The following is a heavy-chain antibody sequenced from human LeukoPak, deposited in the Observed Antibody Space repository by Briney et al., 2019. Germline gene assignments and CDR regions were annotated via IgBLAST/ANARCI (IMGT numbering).Heavy chain of an antibody. D-gene: IGHD3-10*01. CDR3: ARGEYYYGSAPSRFDP. Sequence: NPSETLSLTCTVSGGSISSYYWSWIRQPAGKGLEWIGRIYTSGSTNYNPSLKSRVTMSVDTSKNQFSLKLSSVTAADTAVYYCARGEYYYGSAPSRFDPWGQGTLVTVSS. CDR1: GGSISSYY. CDR2: IYTSGST. V-gene: IGHV4-4*07. J-gene: IGHJ5*02.